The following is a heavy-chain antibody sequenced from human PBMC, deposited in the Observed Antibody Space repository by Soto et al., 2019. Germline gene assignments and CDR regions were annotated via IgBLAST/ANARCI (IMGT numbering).Heavy chain of an antibody. Sequence: GGSLRLSCAGSGFVFSNYSMNWVRQAPGRGLEWVSYISSSSTNTYYAASVRGRFTISRDNAKNSLFLRMISLKDEDTAVYYCTRGTKGGRPPLWGRGTLVTVSS. CDR1: GFVFSNYS. J-gene: IGHJ4*02. CDR3: TRGTKGGRPPL. V-gene: IGHV3-48*02. CDR2: ISSSSTNT. D-gene: IGHD2-8*01.